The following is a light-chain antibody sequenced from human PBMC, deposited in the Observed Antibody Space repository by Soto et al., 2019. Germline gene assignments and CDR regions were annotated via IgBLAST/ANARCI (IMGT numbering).Light chain of an antibody. V-gene: IGLV2-14*01. CDR2: DVS. CDR3: SAYKSSMTV. J-gene: IGLJ2*01. Sequence: QSALTQPASVSGSPGQSITISCTGTSSDVGGYNYVSWYQQHPGKAPKLMIYDVSNRPSGVSNRFSGSKSGNTASLTISGFQAEDEADYYCSAYKSSMTVCGGGTKLTVL. CDR1: SSDVGGYNY.